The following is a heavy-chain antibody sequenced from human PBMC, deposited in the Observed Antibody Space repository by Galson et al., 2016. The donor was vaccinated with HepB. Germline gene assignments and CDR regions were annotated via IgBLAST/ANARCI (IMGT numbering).Heavy chain of an antibody. Sequence: PALVKPTQTLTLTCTFSGFSLSSRGVGVGWVRQPPGQALECLAVIYWDDDKRYSPSLQSRLSITRDISKAQVVLKMTNVDPVDTATYYCVHTDVVSLGGAWRGSYYFDSWGQCTLVTVSS. D-gene: IGHD3-16*01. CDR1: GFSLSSRGVG. J-gene: IGHJ4*02. CDR3: VHTDVVSLGGAWRGSYYFDS. CDR2: IYWDDDK. V-gene: IGHV2-5*02.